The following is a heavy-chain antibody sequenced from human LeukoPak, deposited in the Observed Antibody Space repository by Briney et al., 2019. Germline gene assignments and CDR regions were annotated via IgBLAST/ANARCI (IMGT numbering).Heavy chain of an antibody. J-gene: IGHJ4*02. CDR3: ARESYDILTGPTNEFDY. CDR2: ISAYNGNT. Sequence: GASVKVSCKASGYTFTSYGISWVRQAPGQGLEWMGWISAYNGNTNYAQKLQGRVTMTTDTSTSTAYMELRSLRSDDTAVYYCARESYDILTGPTNEFDYWGQGTLVTVSS. V-gene: IGHV1-18*01. CDR1: GYTFTSYG. D-gene: IGHD3-9*01.